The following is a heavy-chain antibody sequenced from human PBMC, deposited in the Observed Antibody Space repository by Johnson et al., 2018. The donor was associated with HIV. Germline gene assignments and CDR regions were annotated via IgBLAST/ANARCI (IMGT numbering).Heavy chain of an antibody. CDR2: ISYDGSNK. J-gene: IGHJ3*02. Sequence: QVQLVESGGGVVQPGGSLRLSCAASGFTFTNYGMHWVRQAPGKGLEWVAVISYDGSNKYYADSVKGRFTISRDNSKNTLYLQMNSLRAEDTAVYYCAEGNHGIWGQGTMVTVSS. D-gene: IGHD2/OR15-2a*01. V-gene: IGHV3-30*19. CDR1: GFTFTNYG. CDR3: AEGNHGI.